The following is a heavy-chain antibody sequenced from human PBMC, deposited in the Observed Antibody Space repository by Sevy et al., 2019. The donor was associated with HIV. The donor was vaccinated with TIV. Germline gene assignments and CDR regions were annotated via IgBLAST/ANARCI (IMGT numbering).Heavy chain of an antibody. CDR3: AREPALYNAFDI. CDR1: GGSISSGNYY. J-gene: IGHJ3*02. D-gene: IGHD2-8*01. CDR2: IYTSGIT. V-gene: IGHV4-61*02. Sequence: SETLSLTCTVSGGSISSGNYYWSWIRQPAGKGLEWNGRIYTSGITNYNPSLKSRVTMSVDTSKNQFSLKLSSVTTADTAVYYCAREPALYNAFDIWGQGTMVTVSS.